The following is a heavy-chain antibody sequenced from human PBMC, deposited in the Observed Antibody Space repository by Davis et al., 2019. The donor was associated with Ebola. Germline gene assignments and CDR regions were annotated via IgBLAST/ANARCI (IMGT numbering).Heavy chain of an antibody. J-gene: IGHJ4*02. Sequence: PGGSLRLSCAASGFTFSSYSMNWVRQAPGKGLEWVSSISSSSSYIYYADSVKGRFTISRDNAKNSLYLQMNSLRAEGTAVYYCAREDDAPFPRDYWGQGTLVTVSS. CDR2: ISSSSSYI. CDR1: GFTFSSYS. V-gene: IGHV3-21*01. D-gene: IGHD3-16*01. CDR3: AREDDAPFPRDY.